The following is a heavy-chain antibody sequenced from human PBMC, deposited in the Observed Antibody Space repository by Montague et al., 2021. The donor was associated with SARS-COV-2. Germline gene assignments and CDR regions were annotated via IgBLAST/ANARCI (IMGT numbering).Heavy chain of an antibody. V-gene: IGHV3-48*03. CDR1: GFTFSSYE. Sequence: SLRLSCAASGFTFSSYEMNWVRQAPGKELEWVSDISSGGGTMYYAGSVKGRFTISRDNAKNSLYLQMNSLRAEDTAVYYCARGNYDSSGNYPAYYFDNWGQGTLVTVSS. CDR2: ISSGGGTM. D-gene: IGHD3-22*01. J-gene: IGHJ4*02. CDR3: ARGNYDSSGNYPAYYFDN.